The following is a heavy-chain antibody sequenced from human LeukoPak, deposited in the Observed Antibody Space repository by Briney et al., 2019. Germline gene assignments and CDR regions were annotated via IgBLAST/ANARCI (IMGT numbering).Heavy chain of an antibody. D-gene: IGHD6-13*01. CDR2: IRYDGSNK. J-gene: IGHJ4*02. CDR1: GFTFSSYG. Sequence: PGGSLRLSCAASGFTFSSYGMHWVRQAPGKGLEWVAFIRYDGSNKYYADSVKGRFTISRDNSKSTLYLQMNSLRAEDTAVYYCAKLTSSTWWGTFDYWGQGTLVTVSS. CDR3: AKLTSSTWWGTFDY. V-gene: IGHV3-30*02.